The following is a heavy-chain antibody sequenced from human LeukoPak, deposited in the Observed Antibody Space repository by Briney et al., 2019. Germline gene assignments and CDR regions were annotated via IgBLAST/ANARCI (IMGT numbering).Heavy chain of an antibody. D-gene: IGHD5-24*01. CDR3: ARARRDGYNLGQDFDY. V-gene: IGHV4-34*01. Sequence: SETLSLTCAVSGGSFSGYYWSWIRQPPGKGLEWIGEINHSGSTNYNPSLKSRVTISVDTSKNQFSLKLSSVTAADTAVYYCARARRDGYNLGQDFDYWGQGTLVTVSS. CDR2: INHSGST. J-gene: IGHJ4*02. CDR1: GGSFSGYY.